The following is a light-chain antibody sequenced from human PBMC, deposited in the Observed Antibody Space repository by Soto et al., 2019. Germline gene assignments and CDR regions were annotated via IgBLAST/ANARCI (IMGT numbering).Light chain of an antibody. J-gene: IGKJ1*01. CDR1: QGISSA. V-gene: IGKV1-13*02. Sequence: AIQLTQSPSSLSASVGDRVTITCRASQGISSALAWYQQKPGKAPKLLIYDASSLESGVPSRFSGSGSGTDFTLSISSLQPEDFATYYCQQFNSYLWTFGQGTKVEIK. CDR2: DAS. CDR3: QQFNSYLWT.